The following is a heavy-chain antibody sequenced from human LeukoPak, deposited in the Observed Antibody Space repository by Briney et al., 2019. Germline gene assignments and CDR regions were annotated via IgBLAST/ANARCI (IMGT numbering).Heavy chain of an antibody. Sequence: GGCLRLSCVASGFTFDDYAMHWVRPAPGRGLEWVSGISWNSGSIGYADSVKGRLTISRDNAKNSLYLQMNSLRAEDTALYYCAKDGDGYNPPYFDYWGQGTLVTVS. CDR1: GFTFDDYA. CDR2: ISWNSGSI. V-gene: IGHV3-9*01. CDR3: AKDGDGYNPPYFDY. J-gene: IGHJ4*02. D-gene: IGHD5-24*01.